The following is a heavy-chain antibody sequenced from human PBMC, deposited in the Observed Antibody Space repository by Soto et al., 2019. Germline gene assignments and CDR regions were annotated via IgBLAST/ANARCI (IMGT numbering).Heavy chain of an antibody. Sequence: SQTLSLTCTVSGDSLTNGTYYWTWIRQHPGKGLEWIGYIYYSGRTNYNPSLRSRVSMSVDTSENQFSLNLSSVTAADKAVYYCARARGYAILTGYYRPQTPYFDYWGQGTLVTVSA. V-gene: IGHV4-31*03. J-gene: IGHJ4*02. CDR3: ARARGYAILTGYYRPQTPYFDY. D-gene: IGHD3-9*01. CDR2: IYYSGRT. CDR1: GDSLTNGTYY.